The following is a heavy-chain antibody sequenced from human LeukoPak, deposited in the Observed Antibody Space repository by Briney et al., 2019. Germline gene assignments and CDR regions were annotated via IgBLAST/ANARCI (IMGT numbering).Heavy chain of an antibody. CDR3: ATPMEPSRAERMESSYDAFDI. V-gene: IGHV3-7*01. CDR1: GFTFTNYW. J-gene: IGHJ3*02. Sequence: GGSLRLSCAASGFTFTNYWMSWARQSPGKGLEWVANIYLDGSRAYYADSVKGRFTISRDNAKNSLYLQMNSLRVEDTAVYYCATPMEPSRAERMESSYDAFDIWGQGTMVTVSS. D-gene: IGHD1-1*01. CDR2: IYLDGSRA.